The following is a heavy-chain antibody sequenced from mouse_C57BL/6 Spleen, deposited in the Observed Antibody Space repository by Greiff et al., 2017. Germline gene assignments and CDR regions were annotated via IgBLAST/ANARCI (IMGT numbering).Heavy chain of an antibody. CDR3: ARDKPFAY. CDR2: ISDGGSYT. Sequence: EVQVVESGGGLVKPGGSLKLSCAASGFTFSSYAMSWVRQTPEKRLEWVATISDGGSYTYYPDNVKGRFTISRDKAKNNLYLQMSHLKSEDTAMYYCARDKPFAYWGQGTLVTVSA. V-gene: IGHV5-4*01. J-gene: IGHJ3*01. CDR1: GFTFSSYA.